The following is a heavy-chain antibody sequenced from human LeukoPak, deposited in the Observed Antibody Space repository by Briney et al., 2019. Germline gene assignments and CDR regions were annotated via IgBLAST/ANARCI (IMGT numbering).Heavy chain of an antibody. CDR3: ARVHVDTAMATHYYYGMDV. CDR2: ISAFNGNT. CDR1: GYTFTSYG. J-gene: IGHJ6*02. Sequence: ASVKVSCKASGYTFTSYGISCVRQAPGQGLEWMGWISAFNGNTNYAQKLQGRVTMTTDTSTSTAYMELRSLRSDDTAVYYCARVHVDTAMATHYYYGMDVWGQGTTVTVSS. D-gene: IGHD5-18*01. V-gene: IGHV1-18*01.